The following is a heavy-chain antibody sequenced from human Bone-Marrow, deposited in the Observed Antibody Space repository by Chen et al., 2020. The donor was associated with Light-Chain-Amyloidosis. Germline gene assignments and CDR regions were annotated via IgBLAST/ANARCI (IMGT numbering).Heavy chain of an antibody. CDR1: GYTFPNYW. Sequence: GYTFPNYWIGWVRQMPGKGLEWMGVIYPDDSDARYSPSFEGQVTISADKSITTAYLQWRSLKASDTAMYYCSRRRDGYNFDYWGQGTLVTVSS. CDR3: SRRRDGYNFDY. D-gene: IGHD5-12*01. CDR2: IYPDDSDA. V-gene: IGHV5-51*01. J-gene: IGHJ4*02.